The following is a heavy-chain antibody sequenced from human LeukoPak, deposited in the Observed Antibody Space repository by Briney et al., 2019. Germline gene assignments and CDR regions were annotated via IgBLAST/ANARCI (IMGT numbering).Heavy chain of an antibody. J-gene: IGHJ3*02. V-gene: IGHV3-30*03. Sequence: GGSLRLSCAASGFTFSSYGMHWVRQAPGKGLEWVAVISYDGSNKYYADSVKGRFTISRDNSKNTLYLQMNSLRTEDTAMYYCARIRDGYNDAYDIWGQGTVVTVPS. CDR2: ISYDGSNK. D-gene: IGHD5-24*01. CDR3: ARIRDGYNDAYDI. CDR1: GFTFSSYG.